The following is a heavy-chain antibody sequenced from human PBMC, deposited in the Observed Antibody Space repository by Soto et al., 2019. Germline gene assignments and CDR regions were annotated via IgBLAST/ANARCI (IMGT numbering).Heavy chain of an antibody. CDR1: GFTFSNSW. D-gene: IGHD1-26*01. CDR2: INSDGSTT. CDR3: ARDRSYTTDY. J-gene: IGHJ4*02. V-gene: IGHV3-74*01. Sequence: LRLSCAASGFTFSNSWMHWVRQAPGKGLVWVSYINSDGSTTTYADSVKGRFTISRDNAKNTVYLQITSLTAEDTAVYYCARDRSYTTDYWGQGTLVTVSS.